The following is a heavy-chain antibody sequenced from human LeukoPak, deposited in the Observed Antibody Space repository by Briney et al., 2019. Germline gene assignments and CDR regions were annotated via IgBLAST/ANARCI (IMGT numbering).Heavy chain of an antibody. CDR3: ARVRPHSVYYFDY. D-gene: IGHD2-21*01. CDR2: IYYSGST. V-gene: IGHV4-59*01. CDR1: GGSISSYY. Sequence: SETLSLTCTVSGGSISSYYWSWIRQPPGKGLEWVGYIYYSGSTNYNPSLKSRVTISVDTSKNQFSLKLSSVTAADTAVYYCARVRPHSVYYFDYWGQGTLVTVSS. J-gene: IGHJ4*02.